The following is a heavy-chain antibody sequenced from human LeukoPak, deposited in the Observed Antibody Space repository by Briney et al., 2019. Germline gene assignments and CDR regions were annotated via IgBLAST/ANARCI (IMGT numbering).Heavy chain of an antibody. V-gene: IGHV5-10-1*01. CDR2: IEPSDSYT. CDR1: GYSFTSYW. J-gene: IGHJ4*02. CDR3: ARLPSSRYPYYFDF. Sequence: GESLKISCKGSGYSFTSYWISWVRQMPGKGPEWMGRIEPSDSYTNYSPSFQGHVNISADKSISTAYLQWSSLKASDTAMYYCARLPSSRYPYYFDFWGQGALVTVSS. D-gene: IGHD6-13*01.